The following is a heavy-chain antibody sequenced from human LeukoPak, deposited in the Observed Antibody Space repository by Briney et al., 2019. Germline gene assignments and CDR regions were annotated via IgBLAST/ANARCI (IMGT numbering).Heavy chain of an antibody. V-gene: IGHV3-53*01. CDR1: GFTVSSNY. J-gene: IGHJ4*02. Sequence: GGSLRLSCAASGFTVSSNYMSWVRQAPGKGLEWVSVIYSGGSTYYADSVKGRFTISRDNSKNTLYLQMNSLRAEDTAVYYCARDLLIQPGEGLDYWGQGTLVTVSS. CDR2: IYSGGST. CDR3: ARDLLIQPGEGLDY. D-gene: IGHD5-18*01.